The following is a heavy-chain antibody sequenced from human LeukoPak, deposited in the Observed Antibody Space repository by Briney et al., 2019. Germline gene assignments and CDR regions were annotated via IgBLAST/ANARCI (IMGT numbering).Heavy chain of an antibody. CDR2: INPNSGGT. CDR1: GYTFTGYY. CDR3: ARDRPLYSSSWIGSAFDI. V-gene: IGHV1-2*04. D-gene: IGHD6-13*01. Sequence: ASVKASCKASGYTFTGYYMHWVRQAPGQGLEWMGWINPNSGGTNYAQKFQGWVTMTRDTSISTAYMELSRLRSDDTAVYYCARDRPLYSSSWIGSAFDIWGQGTMVTVSS. J-gene: IGHJ3*02.